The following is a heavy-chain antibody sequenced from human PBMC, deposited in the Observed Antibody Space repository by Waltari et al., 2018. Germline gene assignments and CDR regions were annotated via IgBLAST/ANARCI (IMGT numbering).Heavy chain of an antibody. V-gene: IGHV4-34*01. J-gene: IGHJ6*03. Sequence: QVQLQQWGAGLLKPSETLSLTCAVYGGSFSGYYWSWIRPPPGKGLEWIGEINHSGSTNYNPSLKSRVTISVDTSKNQFSLKLSSVTAADTAVYYCARGEAARKYAYYYYYYMDVWGKGTTVTVSS. CDR3: ARGEAARKYAYYYYYYMDV. CDR1: GGSFSGYY. D-gene: IGHD6-6*01. CDR2: INHSGST.